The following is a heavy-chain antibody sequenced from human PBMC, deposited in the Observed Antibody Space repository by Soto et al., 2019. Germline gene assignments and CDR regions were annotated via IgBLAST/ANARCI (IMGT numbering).Heavy chain of an antibody. D-gene: IGHD6-19*01. Sequence: GASVKVSCKASGYTFTSYGISWVRQAPGQGLEWMGWISAYNGNTNYAQKLQGRVTMTTDTSTSTAYMELRSLRSDDTAVYYCARSEQWLATPEYFQHWGQGTLVTVSS. J-gene: IGHJ1*01. CDR3: ARSEQWLATPEYFQH. CDR2: ISAYNGNT. V-gene: IGHV1-18*01. CDR1: GYTFTSYG.